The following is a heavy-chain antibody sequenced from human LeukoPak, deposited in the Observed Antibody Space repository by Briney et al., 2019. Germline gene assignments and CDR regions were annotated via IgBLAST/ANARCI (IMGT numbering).Heavy chain of an antibody. CDR1: GGTFSSYA. J-gene: IGHJ6*04. Sequence: SVEVSCKASGGTFSSYAISWVRQAPGQGLEWMGGIIPIFGTANYAQKFQGRVTITADESTSTAYMELSSLRSEDTAVYYCARDAAEYYYYGMDVWGKGTTVTVSS. V-gene: IGHV1-69*01. D-gene: IGHD2-15*01. CDR3: ARDAAEYYYYGMDV. CDR2: IIPIFGTA.